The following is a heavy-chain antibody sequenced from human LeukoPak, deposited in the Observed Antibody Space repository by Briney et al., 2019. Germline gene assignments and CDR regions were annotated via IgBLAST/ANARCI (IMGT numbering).Heavy chain of an antibody. D-gene: IGHD6-13*01. CDR2: IYYSETI. CDR3: ASMYSSSWFFDY. CDR1: GGSINSYY. V-gene: IGHV4-59*01. J-gene: IGHJ4*02. Sequence: SETLSLTCTVSGGSINSYYWSWIRQPPGKGLEWIGYIYYSETINYNPSLKSRVTISVDTSKNQFSLKLSSVTAADTAVYYCASMYSSSWFFDYWGQGTLVTVSS.